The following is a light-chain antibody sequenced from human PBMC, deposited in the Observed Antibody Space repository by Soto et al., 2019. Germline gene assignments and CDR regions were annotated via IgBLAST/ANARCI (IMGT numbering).Light chain of an antibody. Sequence: EVVLTQSPGTLSLSPWERATLSCRASQSVSNNYLAWYQQKPCQAPRLLIYGASLRATGAPDRFSGSGSGTEFTLTISRLEPEDFVVFYCHQYSSSPRTFGQGTRVEVK. CDR1: QSVSNNY. J-gene: IGKJ1*01. CDR3: HQYSSSPRT. V-gene: IGKV3-20*01. CDR2: GAS.